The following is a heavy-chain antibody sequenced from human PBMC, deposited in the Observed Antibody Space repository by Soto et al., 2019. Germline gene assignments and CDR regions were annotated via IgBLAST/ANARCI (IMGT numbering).Heavy chain of an antibody. D-gene: IGHD3-22*01. CDR2: IYYSGST. V-gene: IGHV4-39*01. J-gene: IGHJ2*01. CDR1: GGSISSSSYY. Sequence: SETLSLTCTVSGGSISSSSYYWGWIRQPPGKGLEWIGSIYYSGSTYYNPSLKSRVTISVDTSKNQFSLKLSSVTAADTAVYYCARLLTTYYYDSRDYWYFDLWGRGTLVTVS. CDR3: ARLLTTYYYDSRDYWYFDL.